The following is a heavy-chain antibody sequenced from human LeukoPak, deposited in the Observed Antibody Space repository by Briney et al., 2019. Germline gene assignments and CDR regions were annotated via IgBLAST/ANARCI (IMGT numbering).Heavy chain of an antibody. CDR2: FDPEDGET. Sequence: ASVKVSCKVSGYTLTELSMHWVRQAPGKGLEWMGGFDPEDGETIYAQKFQGRVTMTEDTSTDTAYMELSSLRSEDTAVYYCARDFTQYCSSTSCYGPFDYWGQGTLVTVSS. CDR1: GYTLTELS. D-gene: IGHD2-2*01. J-gene: IGHJ4*02. CDR3: ARDFTQYCSSTSCYGPFDY. V-gene: IGHV1-24*01.